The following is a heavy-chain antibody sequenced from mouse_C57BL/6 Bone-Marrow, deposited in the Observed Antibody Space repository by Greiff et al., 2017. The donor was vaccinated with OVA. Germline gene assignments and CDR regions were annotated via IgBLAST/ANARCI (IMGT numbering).Heavy chain of an antibody. D-gene: IGHD2-4*01. CDR2: IHPNSGST. J-gene: IGHJ1*03. V-gene: IGHV1-64*01. Sequence: QVQLQQPGAELVKPGASVKLSCKASGYTLTSYWMHWVKQRPGQGLEWIGMIHPNSGSTNYNEKFKSKATLTVDKSSSTAYMQLSSLTSEDSAVYYCARSSIYYDYDGYFDVWGTGTTVTVSS. CDR3: ARSSIYYDYDGYFDV. CDR1: GYTLTSYW.